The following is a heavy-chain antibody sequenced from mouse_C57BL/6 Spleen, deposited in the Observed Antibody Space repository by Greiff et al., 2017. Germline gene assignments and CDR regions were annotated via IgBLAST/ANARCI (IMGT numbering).Heavy chain of an antibody. CDR2: IYPGDGDT. J-gene: IGHJ3*01. Sequence: VKLMESGAELVQPGASVKISCKASGYAFSSYWMNWVKQRPGKGLEWIGQIYPGDGDTNYNGTFKGQATLTADKSSSTAYMQLSSLTSEDSAVYFCARGRRDVAYWGQGTLVTVS. CDR3: ARGRRDVAY. V-gene: IGHV1-80*01. CDR1: GYAFSSYW. D-gene: IGHD3-3*01.